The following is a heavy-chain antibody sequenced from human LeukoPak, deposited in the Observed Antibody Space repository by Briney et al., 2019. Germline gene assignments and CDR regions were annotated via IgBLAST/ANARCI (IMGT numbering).Heavy chain of an antibody. CDR3: ARRFRTGGDIHHDAYDV. Sequence: SETLSLTCTVSGCSINDYFWGWIRQPPGKGLDWIGHIYSDGSPTSSPSLMSRVSISLDSSKNQFSLELTSVTAADTAVYYCARRFRTGGDIHHDAYDVGGQGTVVTVSS. V-gene: IGHV4-4*09. D-gene: IGHD3-9*01. CDR2: IYSDGSP. CDR1: GCSINDYF. J-gene: IGHJ3*01.